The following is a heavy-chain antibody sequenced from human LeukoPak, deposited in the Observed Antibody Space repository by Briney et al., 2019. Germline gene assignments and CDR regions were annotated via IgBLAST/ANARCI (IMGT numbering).Heavy chain of an antibody. V-gene: IGHV3-48*01. CDR3: ARTDGFDI. J-gene: IGHJ3*02. Sequence: GGSLRLSCAASGFTFSNYSMNWVRQTPGKGLEWVSYISSSSSSIYYADSVKGRFTISRDNAKKSLYLQMNSLRAEDTAVYYCARTDGFDIWGQGTMITVSS. CDR2: ISSSSSSI. CDR1: GFTFSNYS.